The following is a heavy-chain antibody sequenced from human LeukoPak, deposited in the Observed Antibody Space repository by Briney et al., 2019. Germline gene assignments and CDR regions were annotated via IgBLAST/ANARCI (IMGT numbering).Heavy chain of an antibody. CDR1: GYTFTSYD. J-gene: IGHJ6*02. V-gene: IGHV1-8*01. CDR3: ARFPKRGPYYYYGMDV. Sequence: ASVKVSCKASGYTFTSYDINWVRQATGQGVEWMGWMNPNSGNTGYAQKFQGRITMTRNTSISTAYMELSSLRSEDTAVYYCARFPKRGPYYYYGMDVWGQGTTVTVSS. CDR2: MNPNSGNT. D-gene: IGHD3-10*01.